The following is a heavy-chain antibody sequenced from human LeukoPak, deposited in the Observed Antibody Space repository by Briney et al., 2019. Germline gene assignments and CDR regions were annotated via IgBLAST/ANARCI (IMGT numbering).Heavy chain of an antibody. V-gene: IGHV1-69*05. Sequence: ASVKVSCKASGDTFRNYAISWVREAPGQGLEWMGRIIPIFGTTRYAQKLQGRVTMTTDTSTSTAYMELRSLRSDDTAVYYRAREGYYDFWSGYYGIDYWGQGTLVTVSS. CDR3: AREGYYDFWSGYYGIDY. J-gene: IGHJ4*02. CDR2: IIPIFGTT. D-gene: IGHD3-3*01. CDR1: GDTFRNYA.